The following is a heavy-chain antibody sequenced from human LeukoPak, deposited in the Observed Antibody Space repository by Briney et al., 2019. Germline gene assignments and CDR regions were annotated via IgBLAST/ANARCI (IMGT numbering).Heavy chain of an antibody. CDR1: GGSISSGSYY. Sequence: PSETLSLTCSVSGGSISSGSYYWSWIRRPPGKGLEWIGYIYHSGSTYYNPSLKSRVTISVDRSKNQFSLKLSSVTAADTAVYYCARDRSSHLAFDIWGQGTMVTVSS. CDR2: IYHSGST. D-gene: IGHD6-13*01. CDR3: ARDRSSHLAFDI. J-gene: IGHJ3*02. V-gene: IGHV4-30-2*01.